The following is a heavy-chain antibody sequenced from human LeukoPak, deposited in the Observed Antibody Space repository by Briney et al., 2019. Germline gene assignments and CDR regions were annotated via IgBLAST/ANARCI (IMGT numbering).Heavy chain of an antibody. J-gene: IGHJ5*02. CDR3: ARHVSSMSDCFDP. Sequence: SETLSLTCAVSGYSLSRGLYWGWSRQLPGKGVEWSGSIYQSGSIYYNPSLKSRVTISVDMSKNQCTLKLTAVTAADTALSYCARHVSSMSDCFDPWGQGNLVTVSS. D-gene: IGHD6-13*01. CDR1: GYSLSRGLY. V-gene: IGHV4-38-2*01. CDR2: IYQSGSI.